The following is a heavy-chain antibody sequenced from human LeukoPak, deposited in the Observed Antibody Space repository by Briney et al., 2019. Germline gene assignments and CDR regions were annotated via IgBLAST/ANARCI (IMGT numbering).Heavy chain of an antibody. Sequence: GGSLRLSCAASGFTFDDYAMHWVRQAPGKGLEWVSGITWNSGDIGYADSVKGRFTISRDNAKNSLYLQMNSLRAEDTALYYCAKDTCSSTSCSNDYWGQGTLVTVSS. CDR1: GFTFDDYA. D-gene: IGHD2-2*01. CDR2: ITWNSGDI. CDR3: AKDTCSSTSCSNDY. V-gene: IGHV3-9*01. J-gene: IGHJ4*02.